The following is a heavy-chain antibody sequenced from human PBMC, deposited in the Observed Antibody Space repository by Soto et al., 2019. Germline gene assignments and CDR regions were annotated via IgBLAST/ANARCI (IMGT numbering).Heavy chain of an antibody. CDR3: ATEGDPRLHAATVFDS. CDR2: INPDTGGA. Sequence: QVQLVQSGAEVKEPGASVKISCKASGYTFASYHMHWVRQAPGQGLEWMGKINPDTGGAGYAQNFQGRVAVTRDTSANTVYMELSGLRSEDTAVYFCATEGDPRLHAATVFDSWGQGTLVSVSS. J-gene: IGHJ4*02. D-gene: IGHD3-16*01. V-gene: IGHV1-46*01. CDR1: GYTFASYH.